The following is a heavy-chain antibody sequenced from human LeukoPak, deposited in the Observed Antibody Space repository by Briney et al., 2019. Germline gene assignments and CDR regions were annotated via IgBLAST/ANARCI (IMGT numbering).Heavy chain of an antibody. J-gene: IGHJ4*02. Sequence: SETLSLTCTVSGGSISSSSYYWGWIRQPPGKGLEWIGSIYYSGSTYYNPSLKSRVTISVDTSKNQFPLKLSSVSAADTAVYYCARHGRFFGYWGQGTLVTVSS. D-gene: IGHD3-3*01. CDR1: GGSISSSSYY. CDR3: ARHGRFFGY. CDR2: IYYSGST. V-gene: IGHV4-39*01.